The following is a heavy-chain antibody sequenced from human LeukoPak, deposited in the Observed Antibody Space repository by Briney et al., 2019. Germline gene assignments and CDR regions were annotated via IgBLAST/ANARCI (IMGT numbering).Heavy chain of an antibody. D-gene: IGHD6-19*01. CDR1: GFTFVDYA. J-gene: IGHJ4*02. Sequence: GGSLRLSCAVSGFTFVDYAMPWVRQPPGKGLEWASGISWNSGSIDYADSVKGRFTISRDNAKNSLYLQMNSLRAEDTALYYCAKGASIAVAGTLDYWGQGTLVTVSS. V-gene: IGHV3-9*01. CDR2: ISWNSGSI. CDR3: AKGASIAVAGTLDY.